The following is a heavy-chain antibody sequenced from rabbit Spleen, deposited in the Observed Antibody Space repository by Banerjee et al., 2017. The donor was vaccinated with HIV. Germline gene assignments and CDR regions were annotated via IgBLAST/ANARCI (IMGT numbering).Heavy chain of an antibody. CDR2: INTATGKA. V-gene: IGHV1S45*01. CDR3: ARNLHDFNL. CDR1: GFDFSRYY. J-gene: IGHJ4*01. Sequence: QEQLKESGGGLVQPGGSLKLSCKASGFDFSRYYMTWVRQAPGKGLEWIACINTATGKAVYATWAKGRFTISKTSSTTVTLQMTSLTAADTATYFCARNLHDFNLWGPGTLVTVS.